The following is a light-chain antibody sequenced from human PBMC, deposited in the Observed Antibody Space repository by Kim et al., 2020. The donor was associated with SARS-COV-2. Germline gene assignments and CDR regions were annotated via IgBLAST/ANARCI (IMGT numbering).Light chain of an antibody. CDR2: DAS. V-gene: IGKV1-33*01. J-gene: IGKJ2*01. CDR1: QDISNY. Sequence: DIQMTQSPSSLSASVGDRVTITCQASQDISNYLNWCQQKPGKAPKLLIYDASNLETGVPSRFSGSGSGTDFTFTISSLQPEDIATYYCQQYDNLPSYTFGQGTKLEI. CDR3: QQYDNLPSYT.